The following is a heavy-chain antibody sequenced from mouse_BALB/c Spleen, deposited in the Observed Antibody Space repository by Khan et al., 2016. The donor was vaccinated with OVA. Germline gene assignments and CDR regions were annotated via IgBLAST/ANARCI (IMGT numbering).Heavy chain of an antibody. CDR1: GYTFTSYW. Sequence: VQLKQSGAELAKPGASVKMSCKASGYTFTSYWMHWVKQRPGQGLEWIGYINPSAGYTDYNQKFKDKATLTADKSSSTAYMQLNSLTSEDSAVYYCERDRIDYWGQGTTLTVSS. CDR2: INPSAGYT. V-gene: IGHV1-7*01. J-gene: IGHJ2*01. CDR3: ERDRIDY.